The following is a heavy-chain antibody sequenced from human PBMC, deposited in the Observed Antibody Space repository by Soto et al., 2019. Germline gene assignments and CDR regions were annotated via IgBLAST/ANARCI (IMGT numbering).Heavy chain of an antibody. V-gene: IGHV4-30-4*01. Sequence: SETLSLTCTVSGGSISSDYYYWSWIRQPPGKGLEWIGYIYYSGRTAYNPSLKSRIIISIDTSKNQFSLSLSSLNAADTAVYYCAGELSNSPEYFDFWGLGTLVTVPQ. D-gene: IGHD6-6*01. CDR2: IYYSGRT. CDR1: GGSISSDYYY. J-gene: IGHJ4*02. CDR3: AGELSNSPEYFDF.